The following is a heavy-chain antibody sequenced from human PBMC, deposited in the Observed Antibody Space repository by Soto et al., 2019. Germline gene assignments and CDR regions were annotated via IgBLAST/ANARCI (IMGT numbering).Heavy chain of an antibody. V-gene: IGHV1-24*01. CDR1: GYTLTELS. D-gene: IGHD3-10*01. J-gene: IGHJ6*02. Sequence: ASVKVSCKVSGYTLTELSMHWVRQAPGKGLEWMGGFDPEDGETIYAQKFQGRVTMTEDTSTDTAYMELSSLRSEDTAVYYCATVYLRLGESNYYYYGMDVWRHATTVTV. CDR3: ATVYLRLGESNYYYYGMDV. CDR2: FDPEDGET.